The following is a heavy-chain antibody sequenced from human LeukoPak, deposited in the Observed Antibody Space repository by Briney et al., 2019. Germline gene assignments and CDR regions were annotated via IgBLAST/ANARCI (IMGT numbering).Heavy chain of an antibody. CDR2: IYYSGST. CDR3: ARVNQWLASGYMDV. J-gene: IGHJ6*03. CDR1: GGSISSYY. D-gene: IGHD6-19*01. V-gene: IGHV4-59*01. Sequence: SETLSLTCTVSGGSISSYYWSWIRQPPGKGLEWIGYIYYSGSTNYNPSLKSRVTISVDTSKNQFSLKLSSVTAADTAVYYCARVNQWLASGYMDVWGKGTTVTVSS.